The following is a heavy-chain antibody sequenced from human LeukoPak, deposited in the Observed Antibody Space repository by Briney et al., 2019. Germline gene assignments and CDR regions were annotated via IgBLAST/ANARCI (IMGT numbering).Heavy chain of an antibody. CDR1: SGSFSGYY. CDR2: INHSGST. J-gene: IGHJ5*02. Sequence: SETLSLTCAVYSGSFSGYYWSWIRQPPGKGLEWIGEINHSGSTNYNPSLKSRVTISVDTSKNQFSLKLSSVTAADTAVYYCARGVPEGFGELFWFDPWGQGTLVTVSS. V-gene: IGHV4-34*01. CDR3: ARGVPEGFGELFWFDP. D-gene: IGHD3-10*01.